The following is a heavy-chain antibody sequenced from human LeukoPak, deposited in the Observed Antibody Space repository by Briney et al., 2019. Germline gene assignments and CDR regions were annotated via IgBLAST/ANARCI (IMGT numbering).Heavy chain of an antibody. Sequence: GGSLRLSCAASGFTFSSYWMSWVRQAPGKGLEWVSTISGDSAGKYFAASVKGRSTVSRDNSNHTVYLQMNSLRAEDTAVYYCARQMGSRSYNPSDFWGQGTLVTVSS. CDR3: ARQMGSRSYNPSDF. CDR1: GFTFSSYW. V-gene: IGHV3-23*01. J-gene: IGHJ4*02. D-gene: IGHD3-10*01. CDR2: ISGDSAGK.